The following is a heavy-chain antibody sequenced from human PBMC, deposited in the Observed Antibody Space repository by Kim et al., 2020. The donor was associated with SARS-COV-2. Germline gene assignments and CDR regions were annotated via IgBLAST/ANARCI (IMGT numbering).Heavy chain of an antibody. V-gene: IGHV3-33*06. D-gene: IGHD2-21*01. CDR2: IWYDGSNK. J-gene: IGHJ3*02. CDR1: GFTFSSYG. CDR3: AKEGAVMDPGAFDI. Sequence: GGSLRLSCAASGFTFSSYGMHWVRQAPGKGLEWVAVIWYDGSNKYYADSVKGRFTISRDNSKNTLYLQMNSLRAEDTAVYYCAKEGAVMDPGAFDIWGQGTMVTVSS.